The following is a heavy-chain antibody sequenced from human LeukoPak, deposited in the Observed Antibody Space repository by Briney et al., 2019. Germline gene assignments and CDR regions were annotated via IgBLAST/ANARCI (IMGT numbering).Heavy chain of an antibody. CDR1: GGSISSGSYY. Sequence: PSQTLSLTCTVSGGSISSGSYYWSWIRQPAGKGLEWIGRIYTSGSTNYNSSLKSRVTISVDTSKNQFSLKLSSVTAADTAVYYCARGRGYYDSSGYYYYAFDIWGQGTMVTVSS. D-gene: IGHD3-22*01. CDR3: ARGRGYYDSSGYYYYAFDI. J-gene: IGHJ3*02. CDR2: IYTSGST. V-gene: IGHV4-61*02.